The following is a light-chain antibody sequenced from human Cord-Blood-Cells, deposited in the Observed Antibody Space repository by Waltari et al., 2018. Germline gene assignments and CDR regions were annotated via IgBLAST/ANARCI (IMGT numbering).Light chain of an antibody. CDR1: NSDVGGYNY. V-gene: IGLV2-11*02. J-gene: IGLJ2*01. CDR2: NVS. CDR3: CSYAGSYTYVV. Sequence: QYALTQPRSVAGYTGQAVTISCTGNNSDVGGYNYVSWYQQHPGKGPKHMIYNVSKRPSGFPDRFSGSKSVNTASLTISGLQAEDEADYYCCSYAGSYTYVVFGGGTKLTVL.